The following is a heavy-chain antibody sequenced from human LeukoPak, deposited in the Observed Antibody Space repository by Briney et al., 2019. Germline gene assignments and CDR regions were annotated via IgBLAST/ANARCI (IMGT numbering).Heavy chain of an antibody. D-gene: IGHD2-2*01. Sequence: GGSLRLSCAASGFSFSSYAMHWVRQAPGKGLEWVAAIPNDGSKTYYADSVKGRFTISRDNAKNSLYLQMNSLRAEDTAVYYCARVKSVPAARDSSLGIDYWGQGTLVSVSS. CDR2: IPNDGSKT. CDR3: ARVKSVPAARDSSLGIDY. CDR1: GFSFSSYA. J-gene: IGHJ4*02. V-gene: IGHV3-30-3*01.